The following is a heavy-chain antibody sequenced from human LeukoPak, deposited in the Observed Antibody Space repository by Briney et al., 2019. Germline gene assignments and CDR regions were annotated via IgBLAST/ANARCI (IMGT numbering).Heavy chain of an antibody. V-gene: IGHV1-8*01. D-gene: IGHD3-9*01. Sequence: ASVKVSCKASGYTFTSYDINWVRQATGQVLEWMGWMNPNSGNTGYAQKFQGRVTMTRNTSISTAYMELSSLRSEDTAVYYCARGREYYDILTGQNWFDPWGQGTLVTVSS. CDR2: MNPNSGNT. CDR1: GYTFTSYD. CDR3: ARGREYYDILTGQNWFDP. J-gene: IGHJ5*02.